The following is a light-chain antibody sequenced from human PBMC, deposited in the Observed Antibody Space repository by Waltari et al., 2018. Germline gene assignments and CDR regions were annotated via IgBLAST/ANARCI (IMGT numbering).Light chain of an antibody. V-gene: IGLV3-19*01. CDR1: RLRTSS. J-gene: IGLJ2*01. Sequence: SSGLTQDPAVSVALGQTIRITCRGDRLRTSSDSWYQVKTGQAPVLVMFGKEKRPSGVPDRISGESSETTSSLIITGAQAEDEADYYCSSRNGRASQVVFAGGTKVTVL. CDR3: SSRNGRASQVV. CDR2: GKE.